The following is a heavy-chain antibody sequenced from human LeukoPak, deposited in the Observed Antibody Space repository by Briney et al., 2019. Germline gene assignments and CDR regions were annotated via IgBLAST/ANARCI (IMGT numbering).Heavy chain of an antibody. CDR2: ISGSGDTT. CDR3: ALNRGDY. D-gene: IGHD2/OR15-2a*01. J-gene: IGHJ4*02. V-gene: IGHV3-23*01. Sequence: GGSLRLFCAASGFTFSSHAMSWVRQAPGKGLEWVSAISGSGDTTYYADSVRGRFTISRDNSKNTQHLRMNSLRAEDTAVYYCALNRGDYWGQGTLVTVYS. CDR1: GFTFSSHA.